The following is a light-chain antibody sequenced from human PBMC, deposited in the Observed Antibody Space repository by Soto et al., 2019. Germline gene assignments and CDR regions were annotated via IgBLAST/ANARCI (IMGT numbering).Light chain of an antibody. J-gene: IGLJ1*01. CDR3: SSYTRSSTYV. CDR2: EVS. Sequence: QSVLTQPASVSGSPGQSITISCTGTSSDVGGYKYVSWYQQHPGKAPKLMIYEVSNRPSGVSNRFSGSKSGNTASLTISGLQAEDEADYYCSSYTRSSTYVFGTGNKVT. CDR1: SSDVGGYKY. V-gene: IGLV2-14*01.